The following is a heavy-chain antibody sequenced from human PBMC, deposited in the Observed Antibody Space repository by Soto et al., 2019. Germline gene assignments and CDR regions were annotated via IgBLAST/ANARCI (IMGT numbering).Heavy chain of an antibody. CDR1: GFTFSSYA. CDR3: ARRRDGSGSYDY. D-gene: IGHD3-10*01. CDR2: ISYDGSND. V-gene: IGHV3-30*09. J-gene: IGHJ4*02. Sequence: VQLVESGGGVVQPGRSLRLSCAASGFTFSSYAMHWVRQAPGKGLEWVAVISYDGSNDYFADFVEGRFAISRDNSKNTLYLQMNSLRPEDTAVYYCARRRDGSGSYDYWGQGTLVTVSS.